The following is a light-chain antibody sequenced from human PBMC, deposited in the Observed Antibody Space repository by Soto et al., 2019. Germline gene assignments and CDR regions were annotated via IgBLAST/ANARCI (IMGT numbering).Light chain of an antibody. CDR1: QSISSY. Sequence: DIQMTQSPSSLSASVGDRVTITCRASQSISSYLNWYQQKPGKAPKLLIYAASSLQSGVPSRFSGGGSGTDFTLNISSLQPEDFATYYCQQSYSTPGTFGKGTRLEIK. CDR2: AAS. CDR3: QQSYSTPGT. V-gene: IGKV1-39*01. J-gene: IGKJ5*01.